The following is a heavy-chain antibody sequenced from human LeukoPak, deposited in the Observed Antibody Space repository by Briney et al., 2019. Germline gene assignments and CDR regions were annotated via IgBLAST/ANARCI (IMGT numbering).Heavy chain of an antibody. J-gene: IGHJ4*02. CDR1: GGTFSSYA. V-gene: IGHV1-69*13. Sequence: SVKVSCKVSGGTFSSYAISWVRQAPGQGLEWMGGIIPIFGTANYAQKFRGRVTITADESTSTAYMELHSLRSEDTAVYYCARALFYGDSYFDYWGQGTLVTVSS. CDR2: IIPIFGTA. D-gene: IGHD4-17*01. CDR3: ARALFYGDSYFDY.